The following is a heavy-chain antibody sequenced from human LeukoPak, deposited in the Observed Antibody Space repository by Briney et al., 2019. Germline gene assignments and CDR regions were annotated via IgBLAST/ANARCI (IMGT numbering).Heavy chain of an antibody. CDR2: IYYSGST. D-gene: IGHD3-16*01. CDR3: ARRDYVWGRKDAFDI. V-gene: IGHV4-39*07. Sequence: SETLSLTCTVSGGSISSSSYYWGWIRQPPGKGLEWIGCIYYSGSTYYNPSLKSRVTMSLATSKNQFSLKLTSVTAADTAVYYCARRDYVWGRKDAFDIWGQGTMVTVSS. CDR1: GGSISSSSYY. J-gene: IGHJ3*02.